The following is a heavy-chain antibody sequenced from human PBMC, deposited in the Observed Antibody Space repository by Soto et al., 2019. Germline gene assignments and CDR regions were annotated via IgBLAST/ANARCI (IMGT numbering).Heavy chain of an antibody. V-gene: IGHV1-18*01. J-gene: IGHJ4*02. Sequence: QVQLVQSGAEVKKPGASVKVSCKASGYTFTSYGISWVRQAPGQGLEWMGWISANTGNTNFAQKLQGRVTMTTDTXXXXXXXXXXXXXXXXXXXXXXXXXXXXXXXXXXXXFDYWGQGTLVTVSS. CDR2: ISANTGNT. CDR1: GYTFTSYG. CDR3: XXXXXXXXXXXXXXFDY.